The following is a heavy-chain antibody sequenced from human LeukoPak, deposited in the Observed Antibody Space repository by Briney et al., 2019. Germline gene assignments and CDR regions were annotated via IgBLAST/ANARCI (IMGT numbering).Heavy chain of an antibody. J-gene: IGHJ3*02. CDR2: ISYDGTNK. Sequence: GGSLRLSCAGSGFTFSDHYMDWVRQAPGKGLEWVAVISYDGTNKYYADSVKGRFTISRDNSKNTMYLQMNSLRAEDTAMYYCARAPMSYDSSGFGGAFDIWGQGTMVTVSS. CDR3: ARAPMSYDSSGFGGAFDI. CDR1: GFTFSDHY. D-gene: IGHD3-22*01. V-gene: IGHV3-30-3*01.